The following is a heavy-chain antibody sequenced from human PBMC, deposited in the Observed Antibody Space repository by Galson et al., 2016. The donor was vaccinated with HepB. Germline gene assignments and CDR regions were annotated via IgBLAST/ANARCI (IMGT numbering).Heavy chain of an antibody. CDR3: ARDPSYYSGMDV. Sequence: SLRLSCAASGFTFSSYYMHWVHQAPGKGLVWVSRINRDESSTSYADYVKGRFTISRDNAKNTLYLQMNSLRAEDTAVYYCARDPSYYSGMDVWGQGTTVTVSS. CDR2: INRDESST. CDR1: GFTFSSYY. J-gene: IGHJ6*02. V-gene: IGHV3-74*01.